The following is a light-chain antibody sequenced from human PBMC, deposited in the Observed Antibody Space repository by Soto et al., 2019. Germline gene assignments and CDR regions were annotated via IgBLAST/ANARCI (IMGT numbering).Light chain of an antibody. CDR2: EVT. CDR3: SSYTASNILEV. V-gene: IGLV2-14*01. CDR1: SSDVGGYNF. J-gene: IGLJ1*01. Sequence: QSVLTQPASVSGSPGQSITISCTGTSSDVGGYNFVSWYQRHPGKAPKLIIYEVTHRPSGVSNRFSGSKSGNTASLTISGLQAEDEADYYCSSYTASNILEVFGTGTKVTVL.